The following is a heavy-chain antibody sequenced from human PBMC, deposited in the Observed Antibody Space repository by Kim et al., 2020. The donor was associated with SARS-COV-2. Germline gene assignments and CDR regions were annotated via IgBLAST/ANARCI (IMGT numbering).Heavy chain of an antibody. V-gene: IGHV3-21*01. Sequence: GGSLRLSCAASGFTFSSYSMNWVRQAPGKGLEWVSSISSSSSYIYYADSVKGRFTISRDNAKNSLYLQMNSLRAEDTAVYYCARDSPGTGFDPWGQGTLVTVSS. CDR2: ISSSSSYI. CDR3: ARDSPGTGFDP. J-gene: IGHJ5*02. CDR1: GFTFSSYS. D-gene: IGHD1-1*01.